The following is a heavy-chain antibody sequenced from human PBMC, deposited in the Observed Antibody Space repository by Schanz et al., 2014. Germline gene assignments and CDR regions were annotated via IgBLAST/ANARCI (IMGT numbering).Heavy chain of an antibody. CDR1: GYTFTGYY. J-gene: IGHJ3*02. D-gene: IGHD3-22*01. Sequence: QVQLVQSGAEVKKPGASVNVSCKTSGYTFTGYYIHWVRQAPGQGLEWMGRISPKSGGRNYAQKFQGRVTMTKDTSISTAYMELSRLVYDDTAVYYCARDSGAMIVVVTSDAFDIWGQGTMVTVSS. V-gene: IGHV1-2*06. CDR2: ISPKSGGR. CDR3: ARDSGAMIVVVTSDAFDI.